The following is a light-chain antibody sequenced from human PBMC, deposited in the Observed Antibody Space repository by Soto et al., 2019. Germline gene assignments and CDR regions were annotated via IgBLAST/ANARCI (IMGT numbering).Light chain of an antibody. CDR2: DVS. V-gene: IGLV2-11*01. Sequence: QSALTQPRSVSGSPGQSVTISCTGTSSDVGGYNYVSWYQQHPGKAPKLMIYDVSKRPSGVPDRFSGSKSGNTASLTISGLQAEDEADYYCSSYAGRDIWVFGGGTQLTVL. CDR1: SSDVGGYNY. CDR3: SSYAGRDIWV. J-gene: IGLJ3*02.